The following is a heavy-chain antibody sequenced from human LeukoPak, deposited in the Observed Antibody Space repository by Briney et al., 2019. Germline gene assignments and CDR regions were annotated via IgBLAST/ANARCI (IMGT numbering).Heavy chain of an antibody. Sequence: GGSLRLSCAASGFTFTSYNMNWVRQAPGKGLEWVSSISTSSSYIYYADSVKGRFTISRDNAKNSLYPQMNSLRAEDTAVYYCARGRWSFDYWGQGTLVTVSS. J-gene: IGHJ4*02. CDR3: ARGRWSFDY. CDR1: GFTFTSYN. CDR2: ISTSSSYI. D-gene: IGHD5-24*01. V-gene: IGHV3-21*01.